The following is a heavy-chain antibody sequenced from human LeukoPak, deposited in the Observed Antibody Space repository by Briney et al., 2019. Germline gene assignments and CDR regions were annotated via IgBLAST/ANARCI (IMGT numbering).Heavy chain of an antibody. J-gene: IGHJ4*02. V-gene: IGHV1-69*05. CDR3: ARELGSSWYGTFDY. CDR2: IIPIFGTA. D-gene: IGHD6-13*01. CDR1: GGTFSSYA. Sequence: ASVKVSCKASGGTFSSYAISWVRQAPGQGLEWMGGIIPIFGTANYAQKFQGRVTITTDESTSTAYMELSSLRSEDTAVYYCARELGSSWYGTFDYWGQGALVTVSS.